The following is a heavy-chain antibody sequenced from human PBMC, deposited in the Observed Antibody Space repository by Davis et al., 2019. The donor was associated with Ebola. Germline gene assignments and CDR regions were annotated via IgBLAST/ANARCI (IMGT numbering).Heavy chain of an antibody. CDR3: ARDPGYSGYDRYYYYYGMDV. CDR1: GYTFTSYG. D-gene: IGHD5-12*01. CDR2: ISAYNGNT. V-gene: IGHV1-18*01. Sequence: ASVKVSCTASGYTFTSYGISWVRQAPGQGLEWMGWISAYNGNTNYAQKLQGRVTMTTDTSTSTAYMELRSLRSDDTAVYYCARDPGYSGYDRYYYYYGMDVWGQGTTVTVSS. J-gene: IGHJ6*02.